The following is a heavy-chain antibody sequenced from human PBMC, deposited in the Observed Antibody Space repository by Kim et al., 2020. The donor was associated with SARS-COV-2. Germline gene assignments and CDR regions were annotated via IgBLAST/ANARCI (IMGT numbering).Heavy chain of an antibody. V-gene: IGHV4-59*01. J-gene: IGHJ6*02. CDR3: ARTSYCSSTSCHPTLKYYYYYGMDV. CDR2: IYYSGST. CDR1: GGSISSYY. Sequence: SETLSLTCTVSGGSISSYYWSWIRQPPGKGLEWIGYIYYSGSTNYNPSLKSRVTISVDTSKNQFSLKLSSVTAADTAVYYCARTSYCSSTSCHPTLKYYYYYGMDVWGQGTTVTVSS. D-gene: IGHD2-2*01.